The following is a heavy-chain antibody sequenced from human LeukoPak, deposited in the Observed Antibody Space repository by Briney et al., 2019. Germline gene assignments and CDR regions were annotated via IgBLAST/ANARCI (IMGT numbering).Heavy chain of an antibody. CDR3: ATGVVTGTSR. CDR1: RITFRNAW. J-gene: IGHJ4*02. Sequence: GGSLRLSCAVSRITFRNAWMSWVRQAPGKGLEWVARIRSKTEGETKEYAASVKGRFTISRDDSRSRLYLQMISLKTEDTAVYYCATGVVTGTSRWGEGTLVTVPS. D-gene: IGHD1-1*01. CDR2: IRSKTEGETK. V-gene: IGHV3-15*01.